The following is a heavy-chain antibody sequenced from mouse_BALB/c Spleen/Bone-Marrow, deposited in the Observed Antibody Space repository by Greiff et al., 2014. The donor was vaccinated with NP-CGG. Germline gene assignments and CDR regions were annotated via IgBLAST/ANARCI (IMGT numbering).Heavy chain of an antibody. J-gene: IGHJ3*01. Sequence: QVQLKQSGAELVKPGASVKLSCKASGYTFTSYWMHWVKQRPGQGLEWIGEINPSNGRTNYNEKFKSKATLTVDQSSSTAYMQLSSLTSEDSAVYYCARYATATYWFAYWGQGTLVTVSA. CDR3: ARYATATYWFAY. D-gene: IGHD1-2*01. CDR1: GYTFTSYW. V-gene: IGHV1S81*02. CDR2: INPSNGRT.